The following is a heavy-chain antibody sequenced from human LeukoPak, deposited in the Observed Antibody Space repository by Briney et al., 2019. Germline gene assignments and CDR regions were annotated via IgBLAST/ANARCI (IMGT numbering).Heavy chain of an antibody. CDR1: GGSISSYY. D-gene: IGHD2-2*01. J-gene: IGHJ4*02. CDR3: ARLWGDCSSTSCYFDY. V-gene: IGHV4-59*08. Sequence: PSETLSLTCTVSGGSISSYYWSWIRQPPGKGLEWIGYIYYSGSTNYNPSLKSRVTISVDTSKNQFSPKLSSVTAADTAVYYCARLWGDCSSTSCYFDYWGQGTLVTVSS. CDR2: IYYSGST.